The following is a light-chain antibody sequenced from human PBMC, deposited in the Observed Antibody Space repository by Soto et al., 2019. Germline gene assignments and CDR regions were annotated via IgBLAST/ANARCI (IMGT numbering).Light chain of an antibody. V-gene: IGLV2-14*01. CDR1: SSDVGGYNY. CDR2: DVS. CDR3: SSYTSSSTHWV. J-gene: IGLJ3*02. Sequence: QSVLTQPASVSGSPGPSITISCTGTSSDVGGYNYVSWYQQHPGKAPKLMIYDVSNRPSGVSNRFSGSKSGNTASLTISGLQAEGEADYYCSSYTSSSTHWVFGGGTKLTVL.